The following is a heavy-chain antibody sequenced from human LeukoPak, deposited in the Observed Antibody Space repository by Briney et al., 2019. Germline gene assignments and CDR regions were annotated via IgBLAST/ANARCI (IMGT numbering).Heavy chain of an antibody. J-gene: IGHJ4*02. V-gene: IGHV3-33*01. CDR3: ASCSLSGGSCYYFDY. Sequence: PGGSLRLSCAASGFTLSSYGMHWVRQAPGKGLEWVAVIWYDGSNKYYADSVKGRFTIPRDNSKNTLYLQMNSLRAEDTAVYYCASCSLSGGSCYYFDYWGQGTLVTVSS. CDR2: IWYDGSNK. CDR1: GFTLSSYG. D-gene: IGHD2-15*01.